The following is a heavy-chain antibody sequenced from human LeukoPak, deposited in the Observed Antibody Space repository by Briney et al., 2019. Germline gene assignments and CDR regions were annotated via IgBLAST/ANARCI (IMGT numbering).Heavy chain of an antibody. J-gene: IGHJ3*02. D-gene: IGHD3-10*01. Sequence: PGGSLRLSCAASGVTFNSHGMSWVRQSPGKGLEWLSIIYNGGNTYYADSVKGRFTISTDNSKNTLYLQMDSLRDEDSAVYYCARRTWLYAFDIWGQGTMVTVSS. CDR1: GVTFNSHG. CDR3: ARRTWLYAFDI. CDR2: IYNGGNT. V-gene: IGHV3-53*01.